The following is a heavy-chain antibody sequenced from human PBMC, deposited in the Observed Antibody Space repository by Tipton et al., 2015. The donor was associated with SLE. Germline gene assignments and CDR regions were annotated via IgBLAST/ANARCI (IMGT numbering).Heavy chain of an antibody. D-gene: IGHD3-10*01. CDR2: IYSSGGT. V-gene: IGHV4-39*01. J-gene: IGHJ4*02. CDR3: ARRPWGGFDY. CDR1: GGSISSSHYY. Sequence: TLSLTCTVSGGSISSSHYYWDWIRQPPGKGLEWLGGIYSSGGTYYNPSLKSRVTISVDTSKNQFSLRLSSVTAADTAVYYCARRPWGGFDYWGQGTLVTVSS.